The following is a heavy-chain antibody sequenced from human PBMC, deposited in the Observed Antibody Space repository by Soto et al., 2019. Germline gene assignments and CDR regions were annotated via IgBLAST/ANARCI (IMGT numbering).Heavy chain of an antibody. CDR1: GFTFSKFG. Sequence: QVQLVESGGGVVQPGRSLRLSCAASGFTFSKFGMHWLRQAPGRGLEWVAGISNDGSDEYYVDSVKGRFNISRDNSKITLSLQMNCLRFEDTAVYFCAKDRRKWGDSPFEKWGQGTLVTVSS. D-gene: IGHD2-21*02. V-gene: IGHV3-30*18. J-gene: IGHJ4*02. CDR2: ISNDGSDE. CDR3: AKDRRKWGDSPFEK.